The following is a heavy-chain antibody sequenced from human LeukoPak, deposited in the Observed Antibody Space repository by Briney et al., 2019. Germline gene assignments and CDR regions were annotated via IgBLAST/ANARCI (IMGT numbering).Heavy chain of an antibody. CDR1: GGSISSGDYY. D-gene: IGHD5-12*01. CDR3: ARARIVARIDY. Sequence: PSETLSLTCTVSGGSISSGDYYWSWIRQPPGKGLEWIGYIYYSGSTYYNPSLKSRVTISVDTSKNQFSLKLSSVTAADTAVYYCARARIVARIDYWRQGTLVTVSS. V-gene: IGHV4-30-4*01. J-gene: IGHJ4*02. CDR2: IYYSGST.